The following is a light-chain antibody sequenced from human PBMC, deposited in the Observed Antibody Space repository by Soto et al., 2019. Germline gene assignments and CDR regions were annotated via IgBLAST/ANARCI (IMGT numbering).Light chain of an antibody. CDR3: QSYDSSLSDNWV. Sequence: QSVLTQPPSVSGAPGHRVTISCTGSSSNIGAGYDVHWYQQLPGTAPKLLIYGNSNRPSGVPDRFSGSKSGTSASLDITGLQAEDEADYYCQSYDSSLSDNWVFGGGTKLTVL. CDR1: SSNIGAGYD. J-gene: IGLJ3*02. V-gene: IGLV1-40*01. CDR2: GNS.